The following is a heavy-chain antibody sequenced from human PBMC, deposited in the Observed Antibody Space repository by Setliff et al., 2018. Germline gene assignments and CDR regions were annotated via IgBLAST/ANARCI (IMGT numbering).Heavy chain of an antibody. CDR3: TRSRGPRVVLAADFDY. CDR2: ISGYTGDT. D-gene: IGHD3-16*01. CDR1: GFMFSTYG. V-gene: IGHV1-18*01. Sequence: ASVKVSCKTSGFMFSTYGLSWVRQAPGQAPEWIGCISGYTGDTNYAPKFRDRVTLTIDPSSTTAYMELRSLTSGDTAVYFCTRSRGPRVVLAADFDYWGQGTLVTVSS. J-gene: IGHJ4*02.